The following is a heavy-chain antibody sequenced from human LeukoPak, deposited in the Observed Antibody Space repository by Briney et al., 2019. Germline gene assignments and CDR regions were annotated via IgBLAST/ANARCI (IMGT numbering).Heavy chain of an antibody. Sequence: PSETLSLTCTVSGGSISSYYWSWIRQPPGKGLEWIGYIYYSGSTNYNPSLKSRVTISVDTSKNQFSLKLSSVTAADTAVYYCARESYYYDSSGYYYMWFDPWGQGTLVTVPS. CDR2: IYYSGST. V-gene: IGHV4-59*01. CDR1: GGSISSYY. D-gene: IGHD3-22*01. J-gene: IGHJ5*02. CDR3: ARESYYYDSSGYYYMWFDP.